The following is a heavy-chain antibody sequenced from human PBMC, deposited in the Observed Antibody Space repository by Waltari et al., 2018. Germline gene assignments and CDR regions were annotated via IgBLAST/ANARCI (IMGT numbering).Heavy chain of an antibody. CDR2: ISHSGST. J-gene: IGHJ4*02. CDR1: GYSISSGYY. CDR3: AGGWVLWHSE. Sequence: QVQLQESGPGLVKPSETLSLTCAVSGYSISSGYYWGWIRQPPGKGLEWIGSISHSGSTYYNPSLKSRVTISVDTSKNQFSLKLSSVTAADTAVYYCAGGWVLWHSEWGQGTLVTVSS. D-gene: IGHD2-21*01. V-gene: IGHV4-38-2*01.